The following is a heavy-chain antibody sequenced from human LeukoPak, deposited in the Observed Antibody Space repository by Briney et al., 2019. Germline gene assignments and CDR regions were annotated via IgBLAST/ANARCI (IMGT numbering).Heavy chain of an antibody. CDR2: ISGSGGST. J-gene: IGHJ5*02. V-gene: IGHV3-23*01. D-gene: IGHD2-2*01. Sequence: GGSLRLSCAASGFTFSSYAMSWVRQAPGKGLEWVSAISGSGGSTYYADSVKGRFTISRDNSKNTLYLQMNSLRAEDTAVYYCAKAPGRNYCSSTSCSSTNNWFDPWGQGTLVAVSS. CDR3: AKAPGRNYCSSTSCSSTNNWFDP. CDR1: GFTFSSYA.